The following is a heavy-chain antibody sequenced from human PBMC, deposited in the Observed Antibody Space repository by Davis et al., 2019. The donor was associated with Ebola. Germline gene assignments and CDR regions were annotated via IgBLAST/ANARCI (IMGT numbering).Heavy chain of an antibody. CDR3: ARPSDSSGYKIDY. CDR1: GYTFANHW. CDR2: IYVGDSDT. J-gene: IGHJ4*02. V-gene: IGHV5-51*01. D-gene: IGHD3-22*01. Sequence: GGSLRLSCRGSGYTFANHWIGWVRQMPGKGLEWMGVIYVGDSDTRYSPSFQGQVTISVDKSITTAYLQWSSLKASDSATYYCARPSDSSGYKIDYWGQGTLVTVSS.